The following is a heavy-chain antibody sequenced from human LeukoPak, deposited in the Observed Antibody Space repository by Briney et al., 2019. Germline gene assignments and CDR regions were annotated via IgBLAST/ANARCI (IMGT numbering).Heavy chain of an antibody. V-gene: IGHV4-59*01. Sequence: SETLSLTCTVSGGSINNYYWSWLRQPPGTGLEWLGYIYYSGSTNYNPSLNSRVTISVDTSKNQFSLKLSSVTAADTAVYYCARDGSSSWYYFDYWGQGTLVTVSS. CDR3: ARDGSSSWYYFDY. CDR2: IYYSGST. D-gene: IGHD6-13*01. J-gene: IGHJ4*02. CDR1: GGSINNYY.